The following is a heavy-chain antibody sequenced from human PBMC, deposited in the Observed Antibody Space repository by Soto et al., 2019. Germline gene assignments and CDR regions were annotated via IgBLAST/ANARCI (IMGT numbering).Heavy chain of an antibody. CDR1: GGSISSGGYY. CDR2: ISYSGST. D-gene: IGHD3-10*01. V-gene: IGHV4-31*03. Sequence: PSETLSLTCTVSGGSISSGGYYWSWIRQHPGTGLEWIGHISYSGSTYYNTSLKSRVPISVDTSRNQLSLIVSSVTAADTAVYDCARQYDDGSGFVPWLDPWGQGTLVTVSS. CDR3: ARQYDDGSGFVPWLDP. J-gene: IGHJ5*02.